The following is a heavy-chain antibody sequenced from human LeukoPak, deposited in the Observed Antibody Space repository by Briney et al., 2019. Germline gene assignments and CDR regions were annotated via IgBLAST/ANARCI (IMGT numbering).Heavy chain of an antibody. CDR3: ARVGCARNANYNSGSYPHPDH. D-gene: IGHD3-10*01. V-gene: IGHV1-3*01. CDR2: INAGNGNT. J-gene: IGHJ4*02. CDR1: GYTFTTYA. Sequence: ASVKVSCKASGYTFTTYAMHWVRQAPGQGLEWMGWINAGNGNTKYSQKFQGRVTITRDTSASTAYMELSSLTSEDTAVYYCARVGCARNANYNSGSYPHPDHWGQGTLVTVSS.